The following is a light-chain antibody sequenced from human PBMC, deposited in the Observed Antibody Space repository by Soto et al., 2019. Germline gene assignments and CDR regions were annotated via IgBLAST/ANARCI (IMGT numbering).Light chain of an antibody. CDR1: HSVRSS. V-gene: IGKV3-15*01. CDR2: GAS. CDR3: QQYNEWPET. J-gene: IGKJ1*01. Sequence: EIVMTQSPATRSVSPGERATLSCRASHSVRSSLAWYQQKPGQAPRLLIHGASTRATGIPGRFSGSGSGTEFTLIISSLQSEDFAVYYCQQYNEWPETFGHGTRVEIK.